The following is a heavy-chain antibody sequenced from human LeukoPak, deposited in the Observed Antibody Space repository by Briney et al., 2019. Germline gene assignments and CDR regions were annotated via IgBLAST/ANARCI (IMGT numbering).Heavy chain of an antibody. CDR2: ISWSSGSI. CDR1: GFTFDDYA. CDR3: ARDSGSYYFVY. Sequence: GGSLRLSCVASGFTFDDYAMHWVRQTPGKGLEWVSGISWSSGSIGYADSVKGRSTISRDNAKNSLYLQMNSLRVEDMALYYCARDSGSYYFVYWGQGTLVTVSS. J-gene: IGHJ4*02. V-gene: IGHV3-9*03. D-gene: IGHD1-26*01.